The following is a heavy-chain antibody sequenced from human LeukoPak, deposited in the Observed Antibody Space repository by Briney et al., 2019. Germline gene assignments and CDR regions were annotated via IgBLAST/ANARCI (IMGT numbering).Heavy chain of an antibody. CDR1: GGSFSGYY. CDR3: ARGPLYYDSWSGYYTHYMDV. CDR2: INHSGST. J-gene: IGHJ6*03. V-gene: IGHV4-34*01. D-gene: IGHD3-3*01. Sequence: PSETLSLTCAVYGGSFSGYYWSWIRQPPGKGLEWIGEINHSGSTNYNPSLKSRVTISVDTSKNQFSLKLSSVTAADTAVYYCARGPLYYDSWSGYYTHYMDVWGKGTTVTVSS.